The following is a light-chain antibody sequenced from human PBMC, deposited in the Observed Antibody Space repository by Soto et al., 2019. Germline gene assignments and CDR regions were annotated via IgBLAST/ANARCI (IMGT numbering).Light chain of an antibody. J-gene: IGKJ5*01. Sequence: EVVVTQSPATLSVSPGERATLSCRASQSVSSYLAWYQQKPGQAPRLLIYDASNRATGIPARFSGSGSGTDFTLTISSLEPEDFAVYYCQQRSNWPTITFGQGTRLE. CDR1: QSVSSY. CDR2: DAS. V-gene: IGKV3-11*01. CDR3: QQRSNWPTIT.